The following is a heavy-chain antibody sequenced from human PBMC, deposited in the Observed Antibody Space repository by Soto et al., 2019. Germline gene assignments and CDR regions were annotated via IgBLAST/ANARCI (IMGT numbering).Heavy chain of an antibody. D-gene: IGHD6-6*01. Sequence: QLQLQESGSGLVKPSQTLSLTCAVSGGSISSGGYSWSWIRQPPGKGLEWIGYIYHSGSTYYNPSLKSRVTISVDRSKNQFSMKLSSVTAADTAVYYCASTSIAASPWFDPWGQGTLVTVSS. CDR3: ASTSIAASPWFDP. CDR2: IYHSGST. J-gene: IGHJ5*02. CDR1: GGSISSGGYS. V-gene: IGHV4-30-2*01.